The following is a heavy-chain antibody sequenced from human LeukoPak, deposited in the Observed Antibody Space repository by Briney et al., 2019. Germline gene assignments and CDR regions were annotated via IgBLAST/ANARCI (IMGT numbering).Heavy chain of an antibody. Sequence: ASVKVSCKASGYTFTGYYMHRVRQAPGQGLEWMGWINPNSGGTNYAQKFQGRVTMTRDTSISTAYMELSRLRSDDTAVYYCARAIVVLVAAGFDPWGQGTLVTVSS. V-gene: IGHV1-2*02. CDR1: GYTFTGYY. CDR2: INPNSGGT. CDR3: ARAIVVLVAAGFDP. D-gene: IGHD2-15*01. J-gene: IGHJ5*02.